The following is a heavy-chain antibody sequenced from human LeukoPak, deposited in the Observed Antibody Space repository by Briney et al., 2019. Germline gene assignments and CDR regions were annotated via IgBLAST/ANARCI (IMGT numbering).Heavy chain of an antibody. V-gene: IGHV3-72*01. CDR1: GFTFSDHY. CDR3: VRDRSVPGDPYYFDF. D-gene: IGHD2-21*01. J-gene: IGHJ4*02. Sequence: PGGSLRLSCEASGFTFSDHYMDWVRQAPGKGLEWVGRTRNKANSYTTEHAASVKGRFTVSRDDSKNSLYLQMNGLKSEDTAVYYCVRDRSVPGDPYYFDFWGQGTLVTVSS. CDR2: TRNKANSYTT.